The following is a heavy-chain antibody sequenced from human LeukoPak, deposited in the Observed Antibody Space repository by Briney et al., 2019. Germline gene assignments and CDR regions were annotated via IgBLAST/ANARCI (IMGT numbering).Heavy chain of an antibody. J-gene: IGHJ6*02. Sequence: SVKVSCKASGGTFSSYAISWVRQAPGQGLEWMGGIIPIFGTANYAQKFQGRVTITADESTSTAYMELSSLRSEDTAVYYCATMVVPAAPHYYYYGMDVWGQGTTVTVSS. CDR2: IIPIFGTA. CDR3: ATMVVPAAPHYYYYGMDV. V-gene: IGHV1-69*13. D-gene: IGHD2-2*01. CDR1: GGTFSSYA.